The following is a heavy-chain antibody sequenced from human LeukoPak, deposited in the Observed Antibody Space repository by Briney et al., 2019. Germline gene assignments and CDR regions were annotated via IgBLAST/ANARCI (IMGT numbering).Heavy chain of an antibody. CDR1: GGSISSYY. D-gene: IGHD1-26*01. V-gene: IGHV4-4*07. J-gene: IGHJ4*02. CDR3: ARDLLGWELHYFDY. CDR2: IYTSGST. Sequence: ESSETLSLTCTVSGGSISSYYWSWIRQPPGKGLEWIGRIYTSGSTNYNPSLKSRVTMSVDTSKNQFSLKLSSVTAADTAVYYCARDLLGWELHYFDYWGQGTLVTVSS.